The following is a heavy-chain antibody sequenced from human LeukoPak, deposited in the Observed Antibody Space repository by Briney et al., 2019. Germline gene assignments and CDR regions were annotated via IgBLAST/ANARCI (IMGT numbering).Heavy chain of an antibody. J-gene: IGHJ4*02. Sequence: SETLSLTCTVSGGSISGYYWSWIRQPPGKGLEWIGEINHSGSTNYNPSLKSRVTISVDTSKNQFSLKLSSVTAADTAVYYCARGQIDYYYDSSGYYFDYWGQGTLVTVSS. V-gene: IGHV4-34*01. CDR2: INHSGST. CDR1: GGSISGYY. D-gene: IGHD3-22*01. CDR3: ARGQIDYYYDSSGYYFDY.